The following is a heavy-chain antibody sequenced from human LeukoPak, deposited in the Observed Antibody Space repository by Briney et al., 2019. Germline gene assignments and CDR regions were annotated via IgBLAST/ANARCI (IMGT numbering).Heavy chain of an antibody. CDR1: GFTFSSYV. J-gene: IGHJ4*02. CDR3: AKVYSSGWYWVDY. Sequence: PGGSLRLSCAASGFTFSSYVMSWVRQAPGKGLEWVSGISGSGGSTNHADSVKGRFTISRDNSKNTLYLQMNSLRAEDTAEYYYAKVYSSGWYWVDYWGQGTLVTVSS. V-gene: IGHV3-23*01. CDR2: ISGSGGST. D-gene: IGHD6-19*01.